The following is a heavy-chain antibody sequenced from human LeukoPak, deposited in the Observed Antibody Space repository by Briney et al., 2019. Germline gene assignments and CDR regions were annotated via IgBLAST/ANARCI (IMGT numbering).Heavy chain of an antibody. Sequence: ASVKVSCKASGYTFTSYDINWVRQATGQGLEWMGWMNPNSGNTGYAQKFQGRVTMTRNTSISTAYMELSSLRSEGTAVYYCASGSVEFDAFDIWGQGTMVTVSS. J-gene: IGHJ3*02. CDR3: ASGSVEFDAFDI. V-gene: IGHV1-8*01. CDR1: GYTFTSYD. D-gene: IGHD3-10*01. CDR2: MNPNSGNT.